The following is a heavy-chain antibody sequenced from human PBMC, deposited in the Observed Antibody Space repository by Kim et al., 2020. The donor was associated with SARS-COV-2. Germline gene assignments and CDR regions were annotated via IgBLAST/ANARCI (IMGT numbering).Heavy chain of an antibody. V-gene: IGHV3-21*01. Sequence: GGSLRLSCAASGFTLTTCSMKWVRQAPGKGLEWVSSISSSGSFIYYADSVKGRFTISRDIAKNSLHLQMDSLRAEDTAVYYCARYDSSTYSFAFDLWGR. J-gene: IGHJ2*01. D-gene: IGHD3-22*01. CDR2: ISSSGSFI. CDR3: ARYDSSTYSFAFDL. CDR1: GFTLTTCS.